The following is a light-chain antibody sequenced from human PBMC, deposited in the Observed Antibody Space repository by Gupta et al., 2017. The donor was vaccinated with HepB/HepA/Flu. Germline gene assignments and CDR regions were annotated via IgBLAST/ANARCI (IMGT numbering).Light chain of an antibody. V-gene: IGKV3-20*01. Sequence: IVLTQSPGTLSLSPGERATLSCRASQSVSSSYLAWYPQKPGQAPRLLIYGASSRATGIPDRFSRSGSGTDFTLTISRLEPEDFAVYYCQQYGSSPLFTFGPGTKVDLQ. CDR3: QQYGSSPLFT. CDR1: QSVSSSY. CDR2: GAS. J-gene: IGKJ3*01.